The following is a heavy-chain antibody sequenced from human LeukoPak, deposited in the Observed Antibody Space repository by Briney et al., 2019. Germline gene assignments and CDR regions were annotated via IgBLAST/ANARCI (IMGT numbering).Heavy chain of an antibody. D-gene: IGHD1-26*01. CDR2: INHSGTT. V-gene: IGHV4-34*01. Sequence: SETLSLTCAVYGASFSGSYWSWIRQPPGKGLEWIGDINHSGTTNYNPSLKSRVTISVDTSKNQFSLKLSSLAAADTAVYYCARTGYSGSYGTPKDWFDPWGQGTLVTVSS. CDR3: ARTGYSGSYGTPKDWFDP. J-gene: IGHJ5*02. CDR1: GASFSGSY.